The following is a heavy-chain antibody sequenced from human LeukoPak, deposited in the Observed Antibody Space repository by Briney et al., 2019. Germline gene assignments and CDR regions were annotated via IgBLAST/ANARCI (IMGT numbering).Heavy chain of an antibody. Sequence: GGSLRLSCAASGFSFSTYAMKWVRQAPGRGLEWVSTIGGSGDSKYYADSVKGRFTIPRENSKNTLSLQMNSLRAEDTAVYYCAKVGPFGELSFSDYWGQGTLVTVSS. CDR1: GFSFSTYA. V-gene: IGHV3-23*01. D-gene: IGHD3-10*01. CDR2: IGGSGDSK. CDR3: AKVGPFGELSFSDY. J-gene: IGHJ4*02.